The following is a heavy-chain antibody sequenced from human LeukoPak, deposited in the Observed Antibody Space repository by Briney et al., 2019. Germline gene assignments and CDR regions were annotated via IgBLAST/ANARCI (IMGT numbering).Heavy chain of an antibody. D-gene: IGHD3-22*01. CDR3: ARHRNYYDTPFDY. V-gene: IGHV4-34*01. Sequence: TSETLSLTCAVYGGSFSGYYWSWIRQPPGKGLEWIGEINHSGSTNYNPSLKSRVTISVDTSKNQFSLKLSSVTAADTAVYYRARHRNYYDTPFDYWGQGTLVTVSS. J-gene: IGHJ4*02. CDR2: INHSGST. CDR1: GGSFSGYY.